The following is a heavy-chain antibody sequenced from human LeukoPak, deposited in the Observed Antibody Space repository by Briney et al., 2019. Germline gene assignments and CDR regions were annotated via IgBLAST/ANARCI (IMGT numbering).Heavy chain of an antibody. V-gene: IGHV3-21*01. J-gene: IGHJ4*02. CDR3: AREVGRSAAL. Sequence: PGGSLRLSCAASGFTFSSFSMDWVRQAPGKGLEWVSSISGSSRYIYYADSVKGRFTISRDNAKNSLYLQMNSLRADDTAVHYCAREVGRSAALWGQGTLVTVSS. D-gene: IGHD6-13*01. CDR2: ISGSSRYI. CDR1: GFTFSSFS.